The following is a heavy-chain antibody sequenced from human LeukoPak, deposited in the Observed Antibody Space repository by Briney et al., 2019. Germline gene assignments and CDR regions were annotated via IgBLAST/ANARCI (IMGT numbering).Heavy chain of an antibody. J-gene: IGHJ4*02. CDR1: GYTFTSYA. CDR2: INAGNGNT. Sequence: GASVKVSCKASGYTFTSYAMHWVRQAPGQRLEWMGWINAGNGNTKYSQKFQGRVTITRDTSASTAYMELSSLRSEDTAVYYCARATYYYDSSGYYFGYWGQGTLVTVSS. CDR3: ARATYYYDSSGYYFGY. V-gene: IGHV1-3*01. D-gene: IGHD3-22*01.